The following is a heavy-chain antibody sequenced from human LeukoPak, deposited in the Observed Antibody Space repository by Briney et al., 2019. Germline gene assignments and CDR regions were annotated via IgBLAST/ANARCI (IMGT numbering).Heavy chain of an antibody. V-gene: IGHV4-4*07. CDR1: GGSVNSNY. CDR3: ARGAVADLNYFDP. CDR2: IYTSGST. D-gene: IGHD4-11*01. Sequence: SETLSLTCTVSGGSVNSNYWTWIRQPAGKGLEWIGRIYTSGSTNYNPSLKSRVTISVDESKDQFSLKVNSVTAADTAVYYCARGAVADLNYFDPWGQGTLVIVSS. J-gene: IGHJ5*02.